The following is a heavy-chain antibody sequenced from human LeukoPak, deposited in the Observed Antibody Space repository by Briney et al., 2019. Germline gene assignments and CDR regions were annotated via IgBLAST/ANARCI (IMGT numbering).Heavy chain of an antibody. Sequence: PSETLSLTCTVSDDSISDYYRGWIRQPPGKGLEWVGYISYSGSTNYNPSLKSRVTISVDTSKNQFSLKLSSVTAADTAIYYCARDGRAGSLFAYWGQGTLVTVSS. D-gene: IGHD6-19*01. CDR3: ARDGRAGSLFAY. CDR1: DDSISDYY. J-gene: IGHJ4*02. V-gene: IGHV4-59*01. CDR2: ISYSGST.